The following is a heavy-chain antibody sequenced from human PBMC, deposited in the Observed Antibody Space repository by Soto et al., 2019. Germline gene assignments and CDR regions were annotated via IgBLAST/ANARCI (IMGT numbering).Heavy chain of an antibody. Sequence: GGSLRLSCAASGFTFSSYGMHWVRQAPGKWLEWVAVIWYDGSNKYYADSVKGLFTISRDNSKNTLYLQMNSLRAEDTAVYYCAKDDRMVIIRRHYNWLDPWGQGTLVTVSS. J-gene: IGHJ5*02. D-gene: IGHD3-3*01. CDR2: IWYDGSNK. CDR3: AKDDRMVIIRRHYNWLDP. CDR1: GFTFSSYG. V-gene: IGHV3-33*06.